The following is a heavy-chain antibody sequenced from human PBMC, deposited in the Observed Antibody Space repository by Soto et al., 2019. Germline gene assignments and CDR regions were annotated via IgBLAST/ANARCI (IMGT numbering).Heavy chain of an antibody. CDR1: GGTFSSYA. V-gene: IGHV1-69*12. Sequence: QVQLVQSGAEVKKPGSSVKVSCKASGGTFSSYAISWVRQAPGQGLEWMGGIIPIFGTANYAQKFQGRVTITAGESTSTAYMELSSLRSEDTAVYYCARGGVGATTTSHAFDIWGQGTMVTVSS. CDR2: IIPIFGTA. CDR3: ARGGVGATTTSHAFDI. J-gene: IGHJ3*02. D-gene: IGHD1-26*01.